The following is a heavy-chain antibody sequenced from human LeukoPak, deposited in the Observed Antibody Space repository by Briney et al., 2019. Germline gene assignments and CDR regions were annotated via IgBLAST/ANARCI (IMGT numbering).Heavy chain of an antibody. CDR2: INPNSGGT. Sequence: APVKVSCKASGYTFTGYFMHWVRQAPGQGLEWMGWINPNSGGTNYAQKFQGRVTMTRDTSISTAYMELSRLRSDDTAVYYCARDVGIMNYYYGMDVWGQGTTVTVSS. V-gene: IGHV1-2*02. J-gene: IGHJ6*02. CDR3: ARDVGIMNYYYGMDV. D-gene: IGHD1-26*01. CDR1: GYTFTGYF.